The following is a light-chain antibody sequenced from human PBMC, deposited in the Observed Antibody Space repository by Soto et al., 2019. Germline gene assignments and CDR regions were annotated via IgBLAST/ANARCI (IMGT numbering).Light chain of an antibody. Sequence: QSALTQTPSASGSPGQSVTISCAGTSSDIGAYDYVSWYQQHPGRAPKLLIYEVSERPSGVPDRFSGSKSGNTASLTVSGLRAEEEADYYCNSYAGSDNFVVFGTGTKVTVL. J-gene: IGLJ1*01. CDR3: NSYAGSDNFVV. CDR2: EVS. CDR1: SSDIGAYDY. V-gene: IGLV2-8*01.